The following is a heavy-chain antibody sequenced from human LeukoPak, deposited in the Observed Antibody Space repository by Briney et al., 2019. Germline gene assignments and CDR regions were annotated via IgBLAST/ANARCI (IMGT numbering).Heavy chain of an antibody. V-gene: IGHV3-23*01. J-gene: IGHJ4*02. CDR3: AKQTGYCSDGSCYFTS. Sequence: TGGSLRLSCAASGFTFSSNAMSWVRQTPGKGLEWFSAISDSGGSTYYADSVKGRFTISRDNSKNTLYLQMNSLRAEDTAVCYCAKQTGYCSDGSCYFTSWGQGTLVTVSS. CDR2: ISDSGGST. D-gene: IGHD2-15*01. CDR1: GFTFSSNA.